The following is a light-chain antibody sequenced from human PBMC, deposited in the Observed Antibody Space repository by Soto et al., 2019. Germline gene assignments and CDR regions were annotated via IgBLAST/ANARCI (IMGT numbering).Light chain of an antibody. CDR2: TAS. V-gene: IGKV1-12*01. Sequence: DLQMTQSPSSVSASVGDRVTITCRASQGISSLLAWYQQKPGKAPNLLIHTASSLQSGVPSRFSGSGSGTDFTLTISSLQPEDFATYYCQQANRFPLTFGGGTKVEIK. CDR3: QQANRFPLT. CDR1: QGISSL. J-gene: IGKJ4*01.